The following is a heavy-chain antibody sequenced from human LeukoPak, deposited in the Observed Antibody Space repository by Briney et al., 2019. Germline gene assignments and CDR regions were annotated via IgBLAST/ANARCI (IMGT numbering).Heavy chain of an antibody. D-gene: IGHD2-2*01. Sequence: GGSLCLSCAASVFTFDDYAMSWVRHAPGRGQEWVSGIYWSGGSTGYADSVKGRFPVTRDNAKISLYLQMNSLRAEDAALYYCARSARRATLVPAAIFDTRYYFYYYMDVWGKGTTVTVSS. CDR1: VFTFDDYA. CDR2: IYWSGGST. J-gene: IGHJ6*03. CDR3: ARSARRATLVPAAIFDTRYYFYYYMDV. V-gene: IGHV3-20*04.